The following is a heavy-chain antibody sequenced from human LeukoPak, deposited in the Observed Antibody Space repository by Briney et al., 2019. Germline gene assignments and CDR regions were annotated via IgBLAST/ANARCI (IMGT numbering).Heavy chain of an antibody. CDR2: ISYSGSS. V-gene: IGHV4-39*01. CDR1: GGSISSSTYY. CDR3: ARLFYDFWSGHYYYYMDV. J-gene: IGHJ6*03. Sequence: SETLSLTCTVSGGSISSSTYYWGWIRQPPGKGLEWIGSISYSGSSYYNPSLKSRVTISVDTSKNQFSLKVSSVTAADTAVYYCARLFYDFWSGHYYYYMDVRGKGTTVTVSS. D-gene: IGHD3-3*01.